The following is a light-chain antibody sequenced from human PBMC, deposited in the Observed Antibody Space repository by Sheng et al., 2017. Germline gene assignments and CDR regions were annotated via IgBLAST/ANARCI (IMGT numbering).Light chain of an antibody. Sequence: EVVLTQSPGTLSLSPGERVTLSCRASQIVDSNYLAWYQQKPGQAPRLLIYGASSRATGIPDRFSGSVSGTNFTLTISRLQSEDFAVYSCQQYNDWPPWTFGQGTKVEIK. V-gene: IGKV3-20*01. CDR2: GAS. CDR1: QIVDSNY. J-gene: IGKJ1*01. CDR3: QQYNDWPPWT.